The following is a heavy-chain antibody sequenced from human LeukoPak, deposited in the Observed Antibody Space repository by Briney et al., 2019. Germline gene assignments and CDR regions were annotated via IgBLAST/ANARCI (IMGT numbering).Heavy chain of an antibody. CDR1: DFTFSSYT. V-gene: IGHV3-23*01. CDR3: AKGGKWDVTPFDY. CDR2: ISGGGGST. J-gene: IGHJ4*02. Sequence: GGSLRLSCVASDFTFSSYTMNWVRQAPGKGLEWVSTISGGGGSTYYADSVKGRFTISRDNSKNTLYLQVNSLRAEDTAVYYCAKGGKWDVTPFDYWGQGTLVTVSS. D-gene: IGHD1-26*01.